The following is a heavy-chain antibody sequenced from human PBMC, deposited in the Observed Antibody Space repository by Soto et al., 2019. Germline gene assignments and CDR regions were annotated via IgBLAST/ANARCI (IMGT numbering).Heavy chain of an antibody. D-gene: IGHD6-13*01. CDR2: IYYSGST. Sequence: SETLSLTCTVSGGSISSYYWSWIRQPPGKGLEWIGYIYYSGSTNYNPSLKSRVTISVDTSKNQFSLKLSSVTAADTAVYYCARQGGSNWSHKYNWFDPWGQGTLVTVSS. CDR1: GGSISSYY. CDR3: ARQGGSNWSHKYNWFDP. J-gene: IGHJ5*02. V-gene: IGHV4-59*01.